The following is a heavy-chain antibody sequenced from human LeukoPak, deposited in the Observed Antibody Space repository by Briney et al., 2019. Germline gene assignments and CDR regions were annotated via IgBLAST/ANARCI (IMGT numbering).Heavy chain of an antibody. CDR2: IYHSGST. J-gene: IGHJ5*02. CDR1: GGSISSGGYY. Sequence: PSETLSLTCTVSGGSISSGGYYWSWIRQPPGKGLEWIGYIYHSGSTYYNPSLKSRVTISVDRSKNQFSLKLSSVTAADTAVYYCASQIASGDWFDPWGQGTLVTVSS. V-gene: IGHV4-30-2*01. D-gene: IGHD6-25*01. CDR3: ASQIASGDWFDP.